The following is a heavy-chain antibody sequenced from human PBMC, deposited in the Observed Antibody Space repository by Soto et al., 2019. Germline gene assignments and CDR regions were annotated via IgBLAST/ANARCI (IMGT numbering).Heavy chain of an antibody. D-gene: IGHD3-3*01. CDR2: IYYSGST. CDR1: GGSISSYY. Sequence: SETLSLTCTVSGGSISSYYWSWIRQPPGKGLEWIGYIYYSGSTNYNPSLKSRVTISVDTSKNQFSLKLSSVTAADTAVYYCARASRGYYDFWSGRGYFDYWGQGTLVTVSS. J-gene: IGHJ4*02. CDR3: ARASRGYYDFWSGRGYFDY. V-gene: IGHV4-59*01.